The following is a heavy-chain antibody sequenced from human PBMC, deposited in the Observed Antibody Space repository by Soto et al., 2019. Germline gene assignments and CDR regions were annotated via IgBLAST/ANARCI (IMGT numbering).Heavy chain of an antibody. V-gene: IGHV4-39*01. J-gene: IGHJ6*03. CDR3: ARHVSKGRGMPVYSYAYYYYYMDV. CDR1: GGSISSSSYY. Sequence: SETLSLTCTVSGGSISSSSYYWGWIRQPPGKGLEWIGSIYYSGSTYYNPSLKSRVTISVDTSKNQFSLKLSSVTAADTAVYYCARHVSKGRGMPVYSYAYYYYYMDVWGKGTTVTVSS. D-gene: IGHD3-10*01. CDR2: IYYSGST.